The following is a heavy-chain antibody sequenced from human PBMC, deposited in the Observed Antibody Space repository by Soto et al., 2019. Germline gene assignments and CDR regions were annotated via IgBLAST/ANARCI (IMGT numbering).Heavy chain of an antibody. D-gene: IGHD2-2*02. Sequence: QVQLVQSGAEVKKPGSSVKVSCKASGGTFSSYTISSVRQAPGQGLEWMGRIIPILGIANYAQKFQGRVTITADKSTSTAYMALSSLRSEETAVYYCAMEYCNNNSCYRDYWGQGALVTVSS. CDR2: IIPILGIA. CDR3: AMEYCNNNSCYRDY. V-gene: IGHV1-69*02. J-gene: IGHJ4*02. CDR1: GGTFSSYT.